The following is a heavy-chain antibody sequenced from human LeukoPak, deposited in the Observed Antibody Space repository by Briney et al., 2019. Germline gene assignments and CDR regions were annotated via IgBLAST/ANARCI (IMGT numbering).Heavy chain of an antibody. V-gene: IGHV4-4*07. CDR1: AVSISSYY. Sequence: SETLSHTCTVSAVSISSYYWSWIRQPAGKGQEWLVRIYTSGSPNYNTSLKSRVTMSVDTSKNQFGLKLSAVTAAATAVYYCARGYCSGGSCYSRGPYYFDYWGQGTLVTVSS. D-gene: IGHD2-15*01. CDR2: IYTSGSP. CDR3: ARGYCSGGSCYSRGPYYFDY. J-gene: IGHJ4*02.